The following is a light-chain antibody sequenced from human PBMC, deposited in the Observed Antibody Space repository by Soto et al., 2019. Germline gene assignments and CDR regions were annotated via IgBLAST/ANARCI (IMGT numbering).Light chain of an antibody. CDR3: QHYYSDPPWT. J-gene: IGKJ1*01. Sequence: DIVMTQSPDSLAVSLGERATINCRSSESILYSFNNKNYLAWFQQKPGQPPKLLIYWASTRQTGVPARFNGNGSGTDFTLTISSLQAEDVAVYYCQHYYSDPPWTFGQGIKVEIK. CDR2: WAS. V-gene: IGKV4-1*01. CDR1: ESILYSFNNKNY.